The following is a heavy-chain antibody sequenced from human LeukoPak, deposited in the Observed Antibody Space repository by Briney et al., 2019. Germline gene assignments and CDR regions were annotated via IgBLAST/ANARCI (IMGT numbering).Heavy chain of an antibody. J-gene: IGHJ3*02. CDR1: GGSISSSSYY. CDR3: ARVLLLWADAFDI. V-gene: IGHV4-30-4*01. Sequence: PSETLSLTCTVSGGSISSSSYYWSWIRQPPGKGLEWIGYIYYSGSTYYNPSLKSRVTISVDTSKNQFSLKLSSVTAADTAVYYCARVLLLWADAFDIWGQGTMVTVSS. D-gene: IGHD3-10*01. CDR2: IYYSGST.